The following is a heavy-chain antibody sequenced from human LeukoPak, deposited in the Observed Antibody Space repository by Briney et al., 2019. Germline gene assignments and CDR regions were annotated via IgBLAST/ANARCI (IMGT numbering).Heavy chain of an antibody. CDR1: GGSIRNYY. D-gene: IGHD3-10*01. V-gene: IGHV4-4*07. J-gene: IGHJ4*02. CDR3: ARGKGLLWFGELFL. CDR2: VYSSGST. Sequence: SETLSLTCVVSGGSIRNYYWSWIRQPAGKGLQWIGRVYSSGSTNYNPSLKSRVTMSVDTSKNQFSLKLSSVTAADTAVYYCARGKGLLWFGELFLWGQGTLVTVSS.